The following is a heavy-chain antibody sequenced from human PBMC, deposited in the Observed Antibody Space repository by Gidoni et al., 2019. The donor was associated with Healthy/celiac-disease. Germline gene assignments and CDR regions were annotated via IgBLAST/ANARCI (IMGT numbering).Heavy chain of an antibody. V-gene: IGHV4-61*01. CDR2: IYYSGST. CDR3: ARDLVPDYYYYGMDV. D-gene: IGHD3-10*01. CDR1: GGSVSSGSYY. Sequence: QVQLQESGPGLVKPSETLSLTCTVSGGSVSSGSYYWSWIRQPPGKGLEWIGYIYYSGSTNYTPSLKSRVTISVDTSKTQFSLNLSSVTAADTAVYYCARDLVPDYYYYGMDVWGQGTTVTVSS. J-gene: IGHJ6*02.